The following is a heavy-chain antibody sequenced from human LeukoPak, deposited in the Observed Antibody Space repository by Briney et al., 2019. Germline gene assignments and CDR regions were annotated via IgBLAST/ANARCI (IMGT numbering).Heavy chain of an antibody. CDR1: GCTYSSYW. V-gene: IGHV3-7*01. Sequence: GGSLRLSCAASGCTYSSYWMSWVRQAPGKGLEWVANIKQDGSEKYYVDSVKGRFTISRDNAKNSLYLQMNSLRAEDTAVYYCARGGSVLLWFGTAFDYWGQGTLVTVSS. J-gene: IGHJ4*02. CDR3: ARGGSVLLWFGTAFDY. CDR2: IKQDGSEK. D-gene: IGHD3-10*01.